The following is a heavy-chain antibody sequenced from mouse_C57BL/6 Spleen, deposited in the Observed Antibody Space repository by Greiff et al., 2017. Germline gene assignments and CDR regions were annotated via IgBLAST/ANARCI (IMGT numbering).Heavy chain of an antibody. V-gene: IGHV1-82*01. CDR2: IYPGDGDT. D-gene: IGHD3-2*02. CDR1: GYAFSSSW. J-gene: IGHJ3*01. CDR3: ARDSSGSLFAY. Sequence: VQLQQSGPELVKPGASVKISCKASGYAFSSSWMNWVKQRPGEGLEWIGRIYPGDGDTNYNGKFKGKATLTADKSSSTAYMQLSSLTSEDSAVYFCARDSSGSLFAYWGQGTLVTVSA.